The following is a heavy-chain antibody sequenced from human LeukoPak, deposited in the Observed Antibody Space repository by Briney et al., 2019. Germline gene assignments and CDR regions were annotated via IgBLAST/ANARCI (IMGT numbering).Heavy chain of an antibody. CDR3: ARRAGAYSHPYDY. J-gene: IGHJ4*02. Sequence: PGGSLRLSCAASGFTVISNYMSWVRQAPGKGLEWVSVIYSGGDTYYADSVKGRFSISRDNYKNMMYLQMNSLRAEDTAVYYCARRAGAYSHPYDYWGQGTLVTVSS. D-gene: IGHD4/OR15-4a*01. CDR1: GFTVISNY. V-gene: IGHV3-66*04. CDR2: IYSGGDT.